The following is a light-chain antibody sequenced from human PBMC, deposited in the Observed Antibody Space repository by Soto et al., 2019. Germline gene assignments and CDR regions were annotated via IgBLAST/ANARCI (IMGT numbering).Light chain of an antibody. CDR1: QGISTY. CDR3: QQLNSDWYA. CDR2: GAS. V-gene: IGKV1-9*01. Sequence: DFQLTQSPSFLSASVGDRVTITCRASQGISTYLAWYLQRPGKAPKLLIYGASTLQSGVPSRFSGSGSGTEFTLTIRSLQPEDFGTYYCQQLNSDWYAFGQGTKLEIK. J-gene: IGKJ2*01.